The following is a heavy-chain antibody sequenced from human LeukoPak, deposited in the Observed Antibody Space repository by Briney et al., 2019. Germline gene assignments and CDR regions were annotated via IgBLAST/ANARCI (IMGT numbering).Heavy chain of an antibody. J-gene: IGHJ4*02. V-gene: IGHV3-7*03. D-gene: IGHD6-25*01. CDR2: IKQDGSEK. CDR1: GFTFSSYW. CDR3: ARDRRGSQAAQTFDY. Sequence: GGSLRLSCAASGFTFSSYWMSWVRQAPGEGLEWVANIKQDGSEKYYVDSVKGRFTISRDNAKNSLYLQMNSLRAEDTAVYYCARDRRGSQAAQTFDYWGQGTLVTVSS.